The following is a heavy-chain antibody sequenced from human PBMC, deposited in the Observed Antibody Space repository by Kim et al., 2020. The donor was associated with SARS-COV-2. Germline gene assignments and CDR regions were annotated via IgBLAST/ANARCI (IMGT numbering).Heavy chain of an antibody. CDR1: GFSVSNYW. CDR3: ARGMFSSGFDV. CDR2: ISSDGRYT. J-gene: IGHJ6*02. V-gene: IGHV3-74*01. Sequence: GGSLRLSCAASGFSVSNYWINWVRHAPGKGLVWVSRISSDGRYTHYADSVKGRFTQSRDNAENTLFLQMNSLRAEDTAVYYCARGMFSSGFDVWGQGTTVTVSS. D-gene: IGHD3-10*02.